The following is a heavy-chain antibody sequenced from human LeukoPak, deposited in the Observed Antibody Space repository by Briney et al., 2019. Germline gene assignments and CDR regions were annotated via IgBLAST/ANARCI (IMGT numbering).Heavy chain of an antibody. CDR2: IYSSGST. CDR1: GVSISSGSNY. CDR3: ARGRFKRWLQLWAFDI. Sequence: SETLSLTCSVSGVSISSGSNYWGWIRQPPGKTLEWIGSIYSSGSTYYNSSLKSRVIILIDTSKNHFSLKLSSVTAADTAVYYCARGRFKRWLQLWAFDIWGQGTMVTVSS. J-gene: IGHJ3*02. V-gene: IGHV4-39*02. D-gene: IGHD5-24*01.